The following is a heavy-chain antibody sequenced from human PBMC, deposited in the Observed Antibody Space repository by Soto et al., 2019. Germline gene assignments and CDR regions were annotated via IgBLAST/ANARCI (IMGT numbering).Heavy chain of an antibody. CDR3: ALVVAATLVITY. Sequence: TGPKLVNATQTLTLTCTFSGFSLSTSGVGVGWIRQPPGKALEGLALIYWDDDKRYSPSLKSRLTITKDTSKNQVVLTMTNMDPVDTATYYCALVVAATLVITYWGQGTLVTVSS. D-gene: IGHD2-15*01. CDR2: IYWDDDK. J-gene: IGHJ4*02. CDR1: GFSLSTSGVG. V-gene: IGHV2-5*02.